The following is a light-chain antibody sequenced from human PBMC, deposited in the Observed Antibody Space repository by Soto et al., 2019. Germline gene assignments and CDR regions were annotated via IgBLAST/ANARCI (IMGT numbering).Light chain of an antibody. J-gene: IGKJ1*01. CDR3: QQYNNWPRT. CDR1: QSVSSSY. V-gene: IGKV3-20*01. CDR2: GAS. Sequence: EIELTQSTGTLALSPGERPTLSCSPSQSVSSSYLAWYQQKPGQAPRLLIYGASSRATGIPDRFSGSGSGTEFTLTISSLQSEDFAVYYCQQYNNWPRTFGQGTKVDIK.